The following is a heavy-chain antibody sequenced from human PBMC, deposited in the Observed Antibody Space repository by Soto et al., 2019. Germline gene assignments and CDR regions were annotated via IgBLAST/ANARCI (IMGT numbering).Heavy chain of an antibody. CDR2: LDQDGSES. J-gene: IGHJ4*02. D-gene: IGHD3-16*01. Sequence: EVQLVESGGGLVQPGGSLRLSCAASGFTFSTYWMTWVRRPPGKGLEWVSNLDQDGSESYYVDSVRGRFTLPRDNAKNSLYLQMTSLRAEDTAVYYCVCGGNFFVYWGQGTLVTVSP. V-gene: IGHV3-7*01. CDR3: VCGGNFFVY. CDR1: GFTFSTYW.